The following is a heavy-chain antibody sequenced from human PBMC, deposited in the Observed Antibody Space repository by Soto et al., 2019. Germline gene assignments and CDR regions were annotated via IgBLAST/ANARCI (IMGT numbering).Heavy chain of an antibody. CDR3: ARESPVGATNLGY. Sequence: SETLRHPCSVSGGSIVSLGYRGSRIQQHPGKGLEWIGNLYSGGGTYCNPSLKSRVTISVDTSKNQFSLKLSSVTAADPAVYYCARESPVGATNLGYWGQGTLVNVSS. CDR1: GGSIVSLGYR. D-gene: IGHD1-26*01. J-gene: IGHJ4*02. V-gene: IGHV4-31*03. CDR2: LYSGGGT.